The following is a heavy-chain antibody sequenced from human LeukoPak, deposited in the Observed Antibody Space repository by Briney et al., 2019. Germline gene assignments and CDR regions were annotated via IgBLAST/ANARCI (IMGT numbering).Heavy chain of an antibody. CDR2: SSAYNGNR. CDR3: ARDVGLSGEQRFDY. D-gene: IGHD1/OR15-1a*01. V-gene: IGHV1-18*01. J-gene: IGHJ4*02. Sequence: ASVNVSCKASGYTFTSYGISWVRQAPGQGLEWMGWSSAYNGNRNYAQNFQGRVTMTTDTSTSTAYMELRSLRSDDTAVYYCARDVGLSGEQRFDYWGQGTLVTVSS. CDR1: GYTFTSYG.